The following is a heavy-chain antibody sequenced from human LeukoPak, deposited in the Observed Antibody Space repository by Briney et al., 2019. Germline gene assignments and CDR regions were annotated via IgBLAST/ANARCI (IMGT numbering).Heavy chain of an antibody. CDR3: AKSGFGDDILTGYSNGMDV. CDR1: RFTFSSYA. Sequence: PGGSLRLSCAASRFTFSSYAMSWVRQAPGKGLEWVSAISGSGGSTYYADSVKGRFTISRDNSKNTLYLQMNSLRAEDTAVYYCAKSGFGDDILTGYSNGMDVWGQGTTVTVSS. D-gene: IGHD3-9*01. V-gene: IGHV3-23*01. CDR2: ISGSGGST. J-gene: IGHJ6*02.